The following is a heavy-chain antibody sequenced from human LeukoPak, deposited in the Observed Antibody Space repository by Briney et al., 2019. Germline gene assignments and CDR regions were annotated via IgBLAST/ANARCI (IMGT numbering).Heavy chain of an antibody. CDR2: IYTSGST. V-gene: IGHV4-61*02. D-gene: IGHD3-10*01. CDR3: ARDGPSGSFDY. J-gene: IGHJ4*02. CDR1: GGSISSGSYY. Sequence: SQTLSLTCTVSGGSISSGSYYWSWIRQPAGKGLEWIGRIYTSGSTNYNPSLKSRVTISVDTSKNQFSLKLSSVTAADTAVYYCARDGPSGSFDYWGQGTLVTASS.